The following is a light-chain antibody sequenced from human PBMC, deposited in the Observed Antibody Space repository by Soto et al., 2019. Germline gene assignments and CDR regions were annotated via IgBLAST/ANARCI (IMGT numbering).Light chain of an antibody. CDR3: QQRSNWPWT. V-gene: IGKV3-11*01. CDR2: DAS. J-gene: IGKJ1*01. CDR1: QSISRY. Sequence: DMVLTQSPATLSLSPGERATISCRASQSISRYLAWYQQKPGQAPRLLIYDASNRATGIPARFSGSGSGTDFTLTISSLEPEDFSVYYCQQRSNWPWTFGQGTKVEIK.